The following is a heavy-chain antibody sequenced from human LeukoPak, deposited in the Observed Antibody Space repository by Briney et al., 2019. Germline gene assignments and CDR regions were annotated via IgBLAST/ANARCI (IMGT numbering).Heavy chain of an antibody. V-gene: IGHV5-51*01. D-gene: IGHD6-19*01. J-gene: IGHJ3*02. CDR1: GYSFTDYW. CDR2: IYPGDSDT. CDR3: ARLGIDLAVAGTDAFDI. Sequence: GESLKISCKGSGYSFTDYWIGWVRQMPGKGLEWMGIIYPGDSDTRYSPSFQGQVTISADKSISTSYLQWSSLKASDTAMYYCARLGIDLAVAGTDAFDIWGQGTMVTVSS.